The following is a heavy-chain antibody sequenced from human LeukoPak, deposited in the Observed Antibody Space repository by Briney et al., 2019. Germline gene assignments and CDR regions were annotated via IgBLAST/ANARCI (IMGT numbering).Heavy chain of an antibody. CDR3: ARLEWLLSPGWFDP. D-gene: IGHD3-3*01. Sequence: SETLSLTCTVSGGPISSYYWSWIRQPPGKGLEWIGYIYYSGSTNYNPSLKSRVTISVDTSKNQFSLKLSSVTAADTAVYYCARLEWLLSPGWFDPWGQGTLVTVSS. V-gene: IGHV4-59*01. CDR1: GGPISSYY. J-gene: IGHJ5*02. CDR2: IYYSGST.